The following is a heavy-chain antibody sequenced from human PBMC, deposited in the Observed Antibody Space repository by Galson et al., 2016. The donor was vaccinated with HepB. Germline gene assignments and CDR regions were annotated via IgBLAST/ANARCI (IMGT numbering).Heavy chain of an antibody. CDR1: GGSINSYY. CDR2: IDHSGNI. D-gene: IGHD6-13*01. CDR3: ARDRLAAAASWVAFDL. Sequence: SETLSLTCSVSGGSINSYYWSWIRHPTGKGLEWIAYIDHSGNIKYNPSLKSRVTLSVDTPRNQFSLKLSSVTAADTAVYYCARDRLAAAASWVAFDLWGQGTMVTVSS. J-gene: IGHJ3*01. V-gene: IGHV4-59*01.